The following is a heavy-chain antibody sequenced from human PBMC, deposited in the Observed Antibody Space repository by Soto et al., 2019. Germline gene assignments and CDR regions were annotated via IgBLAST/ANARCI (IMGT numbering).Heavy chain of an antibody. CDR2: TGSGTGPG. J-gene: IGHJ4*02. CDR3: ARRHGSGFFRFFDS. D-gene: IGHD3-22*01. V-gene: IGHV1-69*06. CDR1: GRNPSTNP. Sequence: VKVSCKASGRNPSTNPISWVRQAPGQGREWMGGTGSGTGPGNNAQKFQGRLTVTADKSTSTVYMELTNLSSEDTDVYYCARRHGSGFFRFFDSWGQGTLVTVSS.